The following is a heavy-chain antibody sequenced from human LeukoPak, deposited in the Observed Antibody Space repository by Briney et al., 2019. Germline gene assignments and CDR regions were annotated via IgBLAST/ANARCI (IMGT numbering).Heavy chain of an antibody. CDR2: IYYSGST. J-gene: IGHJ6*03. Sequence: PSETLSLTCTVSGGSISSSSYYWGWIRQPPGKGLEWIGSIYYSGSTYYNPSLKSRVTISVDTSKNQFSLKLSSVTAADTAVCYCARQIVGYYYYYMDVWGKGTTVTVSS. CDR1: GGSISSSSYY. D-gene: IGHD2/OR15-2a*01. V-gene: IGHV4-39*01. CDR3: ARQIVGYYYYYMDV.